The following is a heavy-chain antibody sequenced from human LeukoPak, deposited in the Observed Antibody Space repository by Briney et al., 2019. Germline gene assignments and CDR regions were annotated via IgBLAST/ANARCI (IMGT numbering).Heavy chain of an antibody. CDR2: INPNSGGT. V-gene: IGHV1-2*02. CDR1: GYTFTGYY. CDR3: ARLKDYGDPASDP. Sequence: GASVKVSCKASGYTFTGYYMHWMRQAPGQGLEWMGWINPNSGGTNYAQTFQGRVTMTRDTSISTAYMELSRLRCDDTAVYYCARLKDYGDPASDPWGQGTLVTVSS. J-gene: IGHJ5*02. D-gene: IGHD4-17*01.